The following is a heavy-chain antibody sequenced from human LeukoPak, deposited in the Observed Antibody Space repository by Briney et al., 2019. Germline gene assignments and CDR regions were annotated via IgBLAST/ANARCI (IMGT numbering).Heavy chain of an antibody. J-gene: IGHJ4*02. CDR1: GGSISSYY. Sequence: SETLSLTCTVSGGSISSYYWSWIRQPPGKGLEWIGYIYYSGSTNYNPSLKSRVTISVDTSKNQFSLKLSSVTAEDTAVYYCTRGSDYCSGGSCYSDYWGQGTLVTVSS. CDR3: TRGSDYCSGGSCYSDY. V-gene: IGHV4-59*01. D-gene: IGHD2-15*01. CDR2: IYYSGST.